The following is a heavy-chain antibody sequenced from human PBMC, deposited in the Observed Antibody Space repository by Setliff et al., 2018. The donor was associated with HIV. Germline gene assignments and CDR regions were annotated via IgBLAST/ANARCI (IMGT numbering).Heavy chain of an antibody. J-gene: IGHJ4*02. Sequence: ETLSLTCTVSGGSISSYYWSWIRQPPGKGLEWVGYIYNSGITSYNPSLKSRVTISEDTSKNQFSLKLISVTAADTAVYYCARQVAARKVDYWGQGLLVTVSS. V-gene: IGHV4-59*08. D-gene: IGHD6-13*01. CDR1: GGSISSYY. CDR2: IYNSGIT. CDR3: ARQVAARKVDY.